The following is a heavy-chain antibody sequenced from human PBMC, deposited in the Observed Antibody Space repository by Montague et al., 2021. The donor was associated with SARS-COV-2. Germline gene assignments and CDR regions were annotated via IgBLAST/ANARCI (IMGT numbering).Heavy chain of an antibody. CDR3: ARRRQYTQGETFFDS. CDR1: GDSITNFN. D-gene: IGHD1-26*01. V-gene: IGHV4-4*08. Sequence: SETLSLTCSVSGDSITNFNWSWIRKAPGKGLERNGNIYTRGSSKYNHKLESRVNISADTSTNHFSLNLRSVTAADTAAYFCARRRQYTQGETFFDSWGQGTLVTVSS. CDR2: IYTRGSS. J-gene: IGHJ4*02.